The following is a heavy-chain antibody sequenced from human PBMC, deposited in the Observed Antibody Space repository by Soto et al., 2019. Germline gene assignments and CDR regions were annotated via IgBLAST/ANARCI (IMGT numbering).Heavy chain of an antibody. D-gene: IGHD2-15*01. CDR3: ARGACSGGSCYWFDP. CDR1: GGSISSYY. Sequence: PSETLSLTCTVSGGSISSYYWSWIRQPPGKGLEWIGYIYYSGSTNYNPSLKSRVTISVDTSKNQFSLKLSSVTAADTAVYYCARGACSGGSCYWFDPWGQGTLVTVS. CDR2: IYYSGST. J-gene: IGHJ5*02. V-gene: IGHV4-59*01.